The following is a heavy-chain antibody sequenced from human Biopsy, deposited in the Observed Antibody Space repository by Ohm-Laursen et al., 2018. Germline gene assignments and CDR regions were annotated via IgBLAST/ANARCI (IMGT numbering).Heavy chain of an antibody. J-gene: IGHJ6*02. CDR3: ARDSGILNYGNFKYYHYYGMDV. CDR1: GDSISSYY. D-gene: IGHD4-11*01. CDR2: IYYSVMT. V-gene: IGHV4-59*01. Sequence: GTLSLTCTVSGDSISSYYWSWIRQPPGKGLEWIGHIYYSVMTNYNPSLQSRVSVSVDTSRNQVSLTLSSVTAADTAVYYCARDSGILNYGNFKYYHYYGMDVWGQGTKVTVSS.